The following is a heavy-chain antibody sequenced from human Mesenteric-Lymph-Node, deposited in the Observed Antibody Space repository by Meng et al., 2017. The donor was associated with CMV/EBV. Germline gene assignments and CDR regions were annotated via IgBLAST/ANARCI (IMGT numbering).Heavy chain of an antibody. CDR2: TRYDGVNK. CDR1: GFTFSSYA. D-gene: IGHD1-1*01. Sequence: GESLKISCAASGFTFSSYAMHWVRQAPGKGLEWVAFTRYDGVNKDHADSVKGRFTISKDFSKNTLYLQMNSLRVEDTAVYYCARDRYPVPGPYYGMDVWGQGTTVTVSS. J-gene: IGHJ6*02. CDR3: ARDRYPVPGPYYGMDV. V-gene: IGHV3-30*02.